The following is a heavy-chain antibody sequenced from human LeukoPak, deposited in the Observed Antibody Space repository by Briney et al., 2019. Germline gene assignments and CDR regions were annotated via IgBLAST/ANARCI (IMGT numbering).Heavy chain of an antibody. D-gene: IGHD1-7*01. V-gene: IGHV1-2*02. Sequence: ASVTVSCKASVYTFTAYNMHWVRQAPGQGLEWMGWINPNSGGTNYAQKFQGRVTMTRDTSITTAYMELTRVRSDDTAVYYCARVKAPKVELRRHYFYGMDVWGQGTTVTVSS. CDR3: ARVKAPKVELRRHYFYGMDV. CDR2: INPNSGGT. CDR1: VYTFTAYN. J-gene: IGHJ6*02.